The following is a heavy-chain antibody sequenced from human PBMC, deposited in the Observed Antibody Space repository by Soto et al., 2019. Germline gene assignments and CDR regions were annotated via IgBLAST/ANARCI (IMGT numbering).Heavy chain of an antibody. V-gene: IGHV3-30-3*01. CDR2: ISYDGSNK. J-gene: IGHJ3*02. D-gene: IGHD2-15*01. CDR3: ARDGRYCSGGSCYSSGAFDI. Sequence: GGSLRLSCAASGFTFSSYAMHWVRQAPGKGLEWVAVISYDGSNKYYADSVKGRFTISRDNSKNTLYLQMNSLRAEDTAVYYCARDGRYCSGGSCYSSGAFDIWGQGTVVTVSS. CDR1: GFTFSSYA.